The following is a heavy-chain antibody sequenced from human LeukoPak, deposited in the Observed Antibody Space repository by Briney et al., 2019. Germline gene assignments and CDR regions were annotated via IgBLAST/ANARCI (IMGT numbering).Heavy chain of an antibody. CDR3: ARSRTAGSSWFFDY. CDR1: GFTFSDYY. Sequence: GGSLRLSCAASGFTFSDYYMSWIRQAPGKGLEWVSYISSSSSYTNYADSVKGRFTISRDNAKNSLYLQMNSLTAEDTAVYYCARSRTAGSSWFFDYWGQGTLVTVSS. D-gene: IGHD6-13*01. CDR2: ISSSSSYT. V-gene: IGHV3-11*03. J-gene: IGHJ4*02.